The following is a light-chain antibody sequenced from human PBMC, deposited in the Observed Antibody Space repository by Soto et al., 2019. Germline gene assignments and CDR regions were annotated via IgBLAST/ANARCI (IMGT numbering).Light chain of an antibody. CDR1: QGISSY. Sequence: AIRMTQSPSSFSASTGDRVTITCRASQGISSYLAWYQQKPGKAPKLLIYAASTLQSGVPSRFSGSGSGTDLTLTTSCLQSGDFATYYCQQYYSYPQITFGQGTRLEIK. CDR2: AAS. V-gene: IGKV1-8*01. J-gene: IGKJ5*01. CDR3: QQYYSYPQIT.